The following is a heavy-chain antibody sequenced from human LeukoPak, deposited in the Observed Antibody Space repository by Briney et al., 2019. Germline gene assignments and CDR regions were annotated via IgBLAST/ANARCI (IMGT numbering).Heavy chain of an antibody. CDR2: ISSSSSTI. Sequence: LSLTCTVSGYSISSGYYWGWIRQPPGKGLEWVSYISSSSSTIYYADSVKGRFTISRDNAKNSLYLQMNSLRAEDTAVYYCARDATRGLTGTYWFDPWGQGTLVTVSS. D-gene: IGHD1-20*01. CDR1: GYSISSGYY. J-gene: IGHJ5*02. CDR3: ARDATRGLTGTYWFDP. V-gene: IGHV3-11*04.